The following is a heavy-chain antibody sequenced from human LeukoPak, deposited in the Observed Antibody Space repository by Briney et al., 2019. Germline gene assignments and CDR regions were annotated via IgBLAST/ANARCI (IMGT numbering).Heavy chain of an antibody. CDR1: GGSISSSNW. V-gene: IGHV4-4*02. D-gene: IGHD6-19*01. CDR2: IYHSRST. J-gene: IGHJ3*02. Sequence: SETLSLTCAVSGGSISSSNWWSWVRQPPGKGLEWIGEIYHSRSTNYNPSLKSRVTISVDKSKNQFSLKLSSVTAADTAVYYCARARGRAVAVAFDIWGQGTMVTVSS. CDR3: ARARGRAVAVAFDI.